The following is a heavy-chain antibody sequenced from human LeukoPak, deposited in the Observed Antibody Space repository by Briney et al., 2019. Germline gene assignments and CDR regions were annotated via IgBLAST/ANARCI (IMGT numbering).Heavy chain of an antibody. Sequence: SETLSLTCTVSGGSISSYYWSWIRQPPGKGLEWIGYIYYSGSTNYNPSLKSRVTISVDTSKNQFSLKLSSVTAADTAVYYCARYIADYSNYSWFDPWGQGTLVTVSS. CDR3: ARYIADYSNYSWFDP. CDR2: IYYSGST. J-gene: IGHJ5*02. V-gene: IGHV4-59*01. D-gene: IGHD4-11*01. CDR1: GGSISSYY.